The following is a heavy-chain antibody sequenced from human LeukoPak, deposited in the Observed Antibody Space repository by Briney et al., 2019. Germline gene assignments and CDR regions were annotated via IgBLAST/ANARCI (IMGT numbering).Heavy chain of an antibody. V-gene: IGHV1-46*01. CDR3: SRDWENYDSSRYYVF. Sequence: ASVKVSCKASGYTFTSYYMHWVRQAPGQGLEWMGTINPSGGSTSYAQKFQGRVTMTRDTSTSTVYMELSSLRSEGTAVYYCSRDWENYDSSRYYVFWRQGTLVTVSS. D-gene: IGHD3-22*01. CDR2: INPSGGST. CDR1: GYTFTSYY. J-gene: IGHJ4*02.